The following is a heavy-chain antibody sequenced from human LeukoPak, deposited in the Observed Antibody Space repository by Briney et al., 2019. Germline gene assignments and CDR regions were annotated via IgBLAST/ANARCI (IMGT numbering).Heavy chain of an antibody. J-gene: IGHJ6*02. CDR2: IIPIFGTA. V-gene: IGHV1-69*13. D-gene: IGHD2-2*01. Sequence: SVKVSCKASGGTFSSYAISWVRQAPGQGLEWMGRIIPIFGTANYAQKFQGRVTITADESTSTAYMELSSLRSEDTAVYYCARAYCSSTSCPPDRNYGMDVWGQGTTVTVSS. CDR1: GGTFSSYA. CDR3: ARAYCSSTSCPPDRNYGMDV.